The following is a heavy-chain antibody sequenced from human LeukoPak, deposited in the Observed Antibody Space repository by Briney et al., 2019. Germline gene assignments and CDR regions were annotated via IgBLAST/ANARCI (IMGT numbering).Heavy chain of an antibody. Sequence: GGSLRLSCAASGFTFSRSAMHWVRQAPGKGLESVSGITSGGGSTYYANSVKGRFIISRDNSKNTLYLQMGSPGAEDMAVYHCAATITGGNYYYMDVWGKGTTVTVSS. J-gene: IGHJ6*03. CDR3: AATITGGNYYYMDV. D-gene: IGHD3-3*01. V-gene: IGHV3-64*01. CDR2: ITSGGGST. CDR1: GFTFSRSA.